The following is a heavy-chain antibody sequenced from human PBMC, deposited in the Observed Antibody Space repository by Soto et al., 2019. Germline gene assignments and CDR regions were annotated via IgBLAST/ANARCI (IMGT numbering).Heavy chain of an antibody. Sequence: SETLSLTCTVSGGSISSYYWSWIRQPPGKGLEWIGYIYYSGSTNYNPSLKSRVTISVDTSKNQFSLKLSSVTAADTAVYYCARSYYDSSGYYYFFYWGQGTLVTV. V-gene: IGHV4-59*01. D-gene: IGHD3-22*01. CDR2: IYYSGST. CDR1: GGSISSYY. J-gene: IGHJ4*02. CDR3: ARSYYDSSGYYYFFY.